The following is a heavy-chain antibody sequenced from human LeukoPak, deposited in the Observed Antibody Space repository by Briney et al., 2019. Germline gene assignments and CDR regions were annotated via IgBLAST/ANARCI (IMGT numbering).Heavy chain of an antibody. CDR1: GGTFSSYA. J-gene: IGHJ4*02. D-gene: IGHD2-15*01. CDR2: IIPIFGTA. CDR3: AREDCSGGSCYWDFDY. Sequence: ASVKVPCKASGGTFSSYAISWVQQAPGQGLEWMGGIIPIFGTANYAQKFQGGVTITADESTSTAYMELSSLRSEDTAVYYCAREDCSGGSCYWDFDYWGQGTLVTVSS. V-gene: IGHV1-69*13.